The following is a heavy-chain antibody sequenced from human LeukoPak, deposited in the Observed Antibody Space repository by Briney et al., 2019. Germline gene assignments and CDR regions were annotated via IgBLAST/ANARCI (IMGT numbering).Heavy chain of an antibody. Sequence: SVKVSCKASGGTFRSYAISWVRQAPGQGLEWMGGIIPIFGTANYAQKSQGRVTITTDESTSTAYMELSSLRSEDTAVYYCARAYDFWSSPMDVWGKGTTVTVSS. CDR1: GGTFRSYA. CDR2: IIPIFGTA. V-gene: IGHV1-69*05. D-gene: IGHD3-3*01. J-gene: IGHJ6*03. CDR3: ARAYDFWSSPMDV.